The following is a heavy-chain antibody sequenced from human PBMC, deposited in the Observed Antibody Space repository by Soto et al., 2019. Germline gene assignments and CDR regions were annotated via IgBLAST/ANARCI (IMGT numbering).Heavy chain of an antibody. D-gene: IGHD6-13*01. J-gene: IGHJ6*02. CDR2: IYYSGST. Sequence: SETLSLTCTVSGGSISSYYWSWIRQPPGKGLEWIGYIYYSGSTNYNPSLKSRVTISVDTSKNQFSLKLSSVTAADTAVYYCARSSSMAAAGRADYYYYYGMDVWGQGTTVTVSS. V-gene: IGHV4-59*01. CDR3: ARSSSMAAAGRADYYYYYGMDV. CDR1: GGSISSYY.